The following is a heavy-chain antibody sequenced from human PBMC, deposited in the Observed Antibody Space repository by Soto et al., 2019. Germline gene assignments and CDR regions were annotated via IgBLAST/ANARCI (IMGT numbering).Heavy chain of an antibody. D-gene: IGHD3-10*01. CDR1: GFTFSSYG. CDR2: ISYDGSNK. Sequence: QVQLVESGGGVVQPGRSLRLSCAASGFTFSSYGMHWVRQAPGKGLEWVAVISYDGSNKYYADSVKGRFTISRDNSKNPLYLQMNSVRAEDTAVYYGAPWFGAFDYWGQGTLVTVSS. J-gene: IGHJ4*02. CDR3: APWFGAFDY. V-gene: IGHV3-30*03.